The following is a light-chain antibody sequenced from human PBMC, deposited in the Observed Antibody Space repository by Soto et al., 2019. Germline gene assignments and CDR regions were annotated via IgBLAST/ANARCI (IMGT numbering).Light chain of an antibody. CDR1: SSDVGGYNF. J-gene: IGLJ2*01. CDR3: LSYAGSNNWGV. CDR2: EVS. V-gene: IGLV2-8*01. Sequence: QSALTQPPSASGSPGQSVAISCTGTSSDVGGYNFVSWYQQRPGKAPKLMIYEVSKRPSGVPDRFSGSKSGNTASLTVSGLQAEDEADYYCLSYAGSNNWGVFGGGTKLNV.